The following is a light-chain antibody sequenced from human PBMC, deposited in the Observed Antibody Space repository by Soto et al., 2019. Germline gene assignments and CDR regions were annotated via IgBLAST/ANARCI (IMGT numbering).Light chain of an antibody. CDR3: CSYAGSSTYVV. V-gene: IGLV2-23*01. J-gene: IGLJ2*01. CDR1: SSDVGSYNL. Sequence: QSVLTQPASVSGSPGQSITISCTGTSSDVGSYNLVSWYQQHPGKAPKLMIYEGSKRPSGVSNRFSGSKSGNTASLTISGXXXXXXXXXXCCSYAGSSTYVVFGGGTKLTVL. CDR2: EGS.